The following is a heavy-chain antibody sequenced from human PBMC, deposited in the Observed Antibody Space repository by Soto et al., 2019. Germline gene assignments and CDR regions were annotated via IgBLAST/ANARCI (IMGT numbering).Heavy chain of an antibody. Sequence: PSETLSHTSKVSGGSIRSSSYYWGWIRQPTVNWMYWIRIIYYSDSSYYNPSLKRRLPFSFDSSKNQFSLTLSSVSAADTAVYYSARVCWRFFQWWTFYYYAQGTLVTVSS. J-gene: IGHJ4*02. V-gene: IGHV4-39*01. D-gene: IGHD3-3*01. CDR2: IYYSDSS. CDR3: ARVCWRFFQWWTFYY. CDR1: GGSIRSSSYY.